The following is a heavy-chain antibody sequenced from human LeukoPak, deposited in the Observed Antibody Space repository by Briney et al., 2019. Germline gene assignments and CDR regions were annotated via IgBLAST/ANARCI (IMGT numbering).Heavy chain of an antibody. CDR1: GGSFSGYY. CDR2: IYHSGST. CDR3: ARDLIAADAPPGWFDP. J-gene: IGHJ5*02. D-gene: IGHD6-13*01. V-gene: IGHV4-34*01. Sequence: SETLSLTCAVYGGSFSGYYWSWIRQPPGKGLEWIGEIYHSGSTNYNPSLKSRVTISVDKSKNQFSLKLSSVTAADTAVYYCARDLIAADAPPGWFDPWGQGTLVTVSS.